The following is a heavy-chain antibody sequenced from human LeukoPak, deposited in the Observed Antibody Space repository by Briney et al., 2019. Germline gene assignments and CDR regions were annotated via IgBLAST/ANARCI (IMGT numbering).Heavy chain of an antibody. Sequence: TSETLSLTCAVSGGSISSGGYSWSWIRQPPGKGLEWIGYIYHSGSTYYNPSLKSRVTISVDRSKNQFSLKLSSVTAADTAVYYCARGGSQLDYYDSSGYPLDYWGQGTLVTVSS. J-gene: IGHJ4*02. CDR3: ARGGSQLDYYDSSGYPLDY. CDR1: GGSISSGGYS. D-gene: IGHD3-22*01. V-gene: IGHV4-30-2*01. CDR2: IYHSGST.